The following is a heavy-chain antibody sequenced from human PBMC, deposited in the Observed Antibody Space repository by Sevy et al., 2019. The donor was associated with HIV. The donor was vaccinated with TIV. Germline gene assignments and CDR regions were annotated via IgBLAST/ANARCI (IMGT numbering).Heavy chain of an antibody. CDR1: GFSFSNYW. V-gene: IGHV3-74*01. J-gene: IGHJ4*02. CDR3: ARVGGDCTSTTCYVFEY. CDR2: INGDATAT. Sequence: GGSLRLSCAASGFSFSNYWMHWVRQAPGKWLVWVSRINGDATATTYADSVKGRFTISRDNAKNTLYLQMISLRAEDTAVYYCARVGGDCTSTTCYVFEYWGQGTLVTVSS. D-gene: IGHD2-2*01.